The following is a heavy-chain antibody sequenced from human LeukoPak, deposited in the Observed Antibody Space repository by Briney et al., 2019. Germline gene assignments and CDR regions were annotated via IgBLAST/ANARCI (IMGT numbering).Heavy chain of an antibody. CDR3: AKLQDFYDNSGYSYFDN. J-gene: IGHJ4*02. Sequence: GGSLRLSCAPSGFTFSNYAMSWVRHAPGKGLEWVSSITGNALNTYQADFIKGRFTISREDSKYTLYLHLSSLRVEDTAVYYCAKLQDFYDNSGYSYFDNWGQGTLVTVSS. CDR2: ITGNALNT. D-gene: IGHD3-22*01. CDR1: GFTFSNYA. V-gene: IGHV3-23*01.